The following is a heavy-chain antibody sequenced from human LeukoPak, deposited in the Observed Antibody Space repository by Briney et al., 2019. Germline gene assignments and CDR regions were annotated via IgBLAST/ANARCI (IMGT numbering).Heavy chain of an antibody. CDR3: AKKWGVGTTTLDYFDY. D-gene: IGHD1-26*01. Sequence: GGSLRLSCAASGFTFSNYAMSWVRQAPGKGLEWVSGISGSGGSTYYADSVKGRFTISRDNSKNTLYLQMDSLTDEDTAVYYCAKKWGVGTTTLDYFDYWGQGTLVTVSS. CDR2: ISGSGGST. V-gene: IGHV3-23*01. J-gene: IGHJ4*02. CDR1: GFTFSNYA.